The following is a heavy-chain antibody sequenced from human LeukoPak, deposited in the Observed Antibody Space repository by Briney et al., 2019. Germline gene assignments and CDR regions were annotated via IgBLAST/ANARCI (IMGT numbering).Heavy chain of an antibody. J-gene: IGHJ3*02. Sequence: SQTLSLTCTVSGGSISSYYWRWIRQPAGKGLEWIGRMYTSGSTNYNPSLNSRVTMSVDTSKNQFSLKLSSVTAADTAVYYCAREGPYYYDSSGYNAFDIWGQGTMVTVSS. CDR3: AREGPYYYDSSGYNAFDI. D-gene: IGHD3-22*01. V-gene: IGHV4-4*07. CDR1: GGSISSYY. CDR2: MYTSGST.